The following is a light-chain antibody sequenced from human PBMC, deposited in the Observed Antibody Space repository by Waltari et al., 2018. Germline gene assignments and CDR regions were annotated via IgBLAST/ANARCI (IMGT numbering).Light chain of an antibody. J-gene: IGKJ2*01. CDR1: QSISRN. Sequence: EILMTQSPATLSVSPGETATLSCRASQSISRNLAWYQKKPGQAPRLIIFGASTRAPGVPNKFSGTGSGTDFILTISSLQSEDFAVYYCQQYNSWRTFGQGTKLEIK. V-gene: IGKV3-15*01. CDR2: GAS. CDR3: QQYNSWRT.